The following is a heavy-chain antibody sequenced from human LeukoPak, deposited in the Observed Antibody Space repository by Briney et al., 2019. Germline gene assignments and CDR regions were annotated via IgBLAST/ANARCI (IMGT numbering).Heavy chain of an antibody. CDR2: IWYDGSNK. D-gene: IGHD3-3*01. J-gene: IGHJ4*02. Sequence: PGGSLRLSCAASGFTFSSYGMPWVRQAPGKGLGWVAGIWYDGSNKYYADSVKGRFTISIDNSKNTLYLQMNSLRAEDTAVYYCARVRFLEWHYFDYWGQGTLVTVSS. CDR1: GFTFSSYG. V-gene: IGHV3-33*01. CDR3: ARVRFLEWHYFDY.